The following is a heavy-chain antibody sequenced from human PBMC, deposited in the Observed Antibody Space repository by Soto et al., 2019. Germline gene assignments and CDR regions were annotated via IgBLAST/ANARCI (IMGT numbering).Heavy chain of an antibody. CDR1: GGTFGNSA. V-gene: IGHV1-69*12. CDR3: ARDKDRQQLGGNYYYGIDV. J-gene: IGHJ6*02. Sequence: QVQLVQSGAEVKKPGSSVTVSCKASGGTFGNSAISWVRQAPGQGLEWMGGIIPMFPTPDYAQKFQGRVTITADESTSTAYMELTSLRCEDTAVYYCARDKDRQQLGGNYYYGIDVWGQGTTVTVSS. CDR2: IIPMFPTP. D-gene: IGHD3-3*02.